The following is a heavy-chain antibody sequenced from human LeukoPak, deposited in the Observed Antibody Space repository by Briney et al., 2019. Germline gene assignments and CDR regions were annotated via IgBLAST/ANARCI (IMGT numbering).Heavy chain of an antibody. CDR2: IYHSGST. J-gene: IGHJ4*02. V-gene: IGHV4-4*02. CDR1: GGSISSSNW. D-gene: IGHD4-23*01. Sequence: SETLSLTCTVSGGSISSSNWWSWVRQPPGKGLEWIGEIYHSGSTNYNPSLKSRVTISVDKSKNQFSLRLSSVTAADTAVYYCARNGGNSDFDYWGQGTLVTVSS. CDR3: ARNGGNSDFDY.